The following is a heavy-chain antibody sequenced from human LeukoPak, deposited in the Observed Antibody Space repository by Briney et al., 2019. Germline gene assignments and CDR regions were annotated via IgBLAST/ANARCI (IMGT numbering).Heavy chain of an antibody. D-gene: IGHD2-2*01. CDR2: INPSGGST. Sequence: PGGSLRLSCAASGFTFSSHGMHWVRQAPGQGLEWMGIINPSGGSTSYAQKFQGRVTMTRDTSTSTVYMELSSLTSEDTAVYYCARGRGVVVPAAPTGDPFDIWGQGTMVTVSS. CDR1: GFTFSSHG. V-gene: IGHV1-46*01. J-gene: IGHJ3*02. CDR3: ARGRGVVVPAAPTGDPFDI.